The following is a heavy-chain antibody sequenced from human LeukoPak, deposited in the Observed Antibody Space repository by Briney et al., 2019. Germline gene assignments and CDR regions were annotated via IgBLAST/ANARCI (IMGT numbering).Heavy chain of an antibody. D-gene: IGHD6-13*01. CDR3: AVEASLAAAGQPDY. CDR2: INAGNGNT. Sequence: ASVKVSCKASGYTFTNYAMHWVRQAPGQRLEWMGWINAGNGNTKYSQKFQGRVTITRDTSASTAYMELSSLRSEDTAVYYCAVEASLAAAGQPDYWGQGTLVTVSS. J-gene: IGHJ4*02. V-gene: IGHV1-3*01. CDR1: GYTFTNYA.